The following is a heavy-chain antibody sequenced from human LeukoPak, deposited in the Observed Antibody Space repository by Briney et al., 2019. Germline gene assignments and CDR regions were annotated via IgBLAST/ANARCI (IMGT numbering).Heavy chain of an antibody. CDR3: ARDRGNPGGAVGWFDP. CDR2: IYYSGST. J-gene: IGHJ5*02. V-gene: IGHV4-59*12. Sequence: SETLSLTCTVSGGSISSYYWSWIRQPPGKGLEWIGYIYYSGSTNYNPSLKSRVTISVDTSKNQFSLKLSSVTAADTAVYYCARDRGNPGGAVGWFDPWGQGTLVTVSS. D-gene: IGHD4-23*01. CDR1: GGSISSYY.